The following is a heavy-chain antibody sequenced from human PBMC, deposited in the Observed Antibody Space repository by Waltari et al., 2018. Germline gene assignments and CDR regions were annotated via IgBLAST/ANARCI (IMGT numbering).Heavy chain of an antibody. J-gene: IGHJ5*02. D-gene: IGHD2-21*02. CDR2: IYYSGNT. Sequence: QLRLQESGPGLVKPSDTLSLTCPVSGGSISSTNYYLGWIRQPPGKGLEWIGSIYYSGNTYYNPSLKSRVTMSADTSKNQFSLKLSSVTAADTAVYYCARHQDWVVVSATWFDPWGQGTLVTVSS. CDR1: GGSISSTNYY. V-gene: IGHV4-39*01. CDR3: ARHQDWVVVSATWFDP.